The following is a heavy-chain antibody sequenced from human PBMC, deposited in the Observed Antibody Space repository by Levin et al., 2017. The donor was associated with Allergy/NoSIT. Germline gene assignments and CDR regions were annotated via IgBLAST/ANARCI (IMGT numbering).Heavy chain of an antibody. CDR2: ISGSGGST. D-gene: IGHD4-17*01. CDR1: GFTFSNYA. CDR3: AKSLYGGMDI. J-gene: IGHJ6*02. V-gene: IGHV3-23*01. Sequence: GGSLRLSCAASGFTFSNYAMSWVRQAPGKGLEWVSGISGSGGSTSYADSVRGRFTISRDNSKNTLYLQMKSLRAEDTAVYYCAKSLYGGMDIWGQGTTVTGSS.